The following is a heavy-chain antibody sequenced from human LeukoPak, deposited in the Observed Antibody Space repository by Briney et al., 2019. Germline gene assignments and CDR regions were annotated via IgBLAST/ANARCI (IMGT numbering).Heavy chain of an antibody. V-gene: IGHV4-38-2*01. D-gene: IGHD4-17*01. CDR3: ARNLRRFYYFDY. CDR1: GYSISSGYY. J-gene: IGHJ4*02. CDR2: IYHSGST. Sequence: SETLSLTCAVSGYSISSGYYWGWIRQPPGKGLEWIGSIYHSGSTYYNPSLKSRVTISVDTSKNQFSLKLSSVTAADTAVYYCARNLRRFYYFDYWGQGTLVTVSS.